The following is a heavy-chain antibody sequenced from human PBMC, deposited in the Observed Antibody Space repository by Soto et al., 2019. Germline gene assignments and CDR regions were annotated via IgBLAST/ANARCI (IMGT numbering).Heavy chain of an antibody. V-gene: IGHV1-69*12. CDR1: GGTFSSYA. CDR2: SIPMFGKA. CDR3: ARARVTRGHEYYYYGMDA. Sequence: QVQLVQSGAEVKKPGSSVKVSCKASGGTFSSYAMSWVRQAPGQGLEWMGGSIPMFGKANYAQKFQGRVTITADESTRTAHMQVSSLRSEDTAVYYCARARVTRGHEYYYYGMDAWGKGTTITVSS. J-gene: IGHJ6*04.